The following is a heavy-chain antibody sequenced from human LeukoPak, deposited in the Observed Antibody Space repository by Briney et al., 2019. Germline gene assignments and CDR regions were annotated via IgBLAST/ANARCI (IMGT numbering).Heavy chain of an antibody. CDR1: GHTFTSYG. Sequence: GASVKVSCKASGHTFTSYGISWVRQAPGQRLEWMGWINAGNGNTKYSQKFQGRVTITRDTSASTAYMELSSLRSEDTAVYYCARPRITMLLGVIPDAFDIWSQGTMVTVSS. V-gene: IGHV1-3*01. CDR2: INAGNGNT. J-gene: IGHJ3*02. CDR3: ARPRITMLLGVIPDAFDI. D-gene: IGHD3-10*01.